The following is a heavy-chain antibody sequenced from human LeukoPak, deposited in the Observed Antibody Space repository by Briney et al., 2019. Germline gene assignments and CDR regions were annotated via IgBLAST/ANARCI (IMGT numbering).Heavy chain of an antibody. J-gene: IGHJ5*02. V-gene: IGHV4-61*01. CDR2: IHYSGTT. CDR1: GASVSSGSYQ. D-gene: IGHD5/OR15-5a*01. CDR3: ARHVSGYNWFDP. Sequence: SETLSLTCTVSGASVSSGSYQWSWIRQPPGKGLEWIGYIHYSGTTNYNPSLKNRVTISVDTSKNQFSLNLSSVTAADTAVYYCARHVSGYNWFDPWGQGTLVTVSS.